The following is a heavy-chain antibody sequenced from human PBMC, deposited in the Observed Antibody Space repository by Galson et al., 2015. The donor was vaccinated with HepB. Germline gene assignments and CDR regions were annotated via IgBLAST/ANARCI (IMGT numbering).Heavy chain of an antibody. CDR1: GFTVSSNY. CDR3: ARDVRGSNY. V-gene: IGHV3-53*01. Sequence: SLRLSCAASGFTVSSNYMSWVRQAPGKGLEWVSIIYSGGSTYYADSVKGRFTISRDNSMNTFYLQMNSLRDEDTAVYYCARDVRGSNYWGQGTLVTVSS. CDR2: IYSGGST. D-gene: IGHD4-11*01. J-gene: IGHJ4*02.